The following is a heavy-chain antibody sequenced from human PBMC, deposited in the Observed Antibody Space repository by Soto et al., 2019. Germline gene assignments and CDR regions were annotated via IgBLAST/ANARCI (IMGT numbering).Heavy chain of an antibody. CDR1: GGSISTYS. Sequence: QVQLQESGPGLVKPSETLSLTCTVSGGSISTYSWRWIRQPPRKGLEWIGYVYYSGNTTYNPSLTSRVTISVDTSRNQFSLKLSSVTAADTAVYYCARGSSDYGDFDYWGQGTLVTVSS. CDR3: ARGSSDYGDFDY. CDR2: VYYSGNT. J-gene: IGHJ4*02. V-gene: IGHV4-59*01. D-gene: IGHD4-17*01.